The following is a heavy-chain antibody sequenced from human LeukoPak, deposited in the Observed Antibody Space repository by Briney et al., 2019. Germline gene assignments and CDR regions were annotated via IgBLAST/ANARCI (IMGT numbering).Heavy chain of an antibody. CDR1: GFTFGSHA. J-gene: IGHJ4*02. Sequence: GGSLRLSCEASGFTFGSHAMYWVRQAPGKGLEWVAGIFGSGGSPHYADPVKGRFTISRDNSRNTVYLQISSLRSEDTAVYYCAREASDEDGYNSNFDYWGQGTLVTVSS. CDR3: AREASDEDGYNSNFDY. CDR2: IFGSGGSP. D-gene: IGHD5-24*01. V-gene: IGHV3-23*01.